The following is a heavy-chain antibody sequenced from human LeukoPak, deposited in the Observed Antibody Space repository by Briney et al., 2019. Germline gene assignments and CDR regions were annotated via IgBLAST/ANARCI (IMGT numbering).Heavy chain of an antibody. Sequence: GRSLRLSCAASGFTFSRYAMHWVRQAPGKGLEWVGRIKSKTDGGTIDYAAPVKGRFTISRDDSKDTLFLQMNSLKTEDTAVYYCTTDLSELDDSGYYAKYFHHWGQGTLVSVSS. J-gene: IGHJ1*01. V-gene: IGHV3-15*01. CDR2: IKSKTDGGTI. CDR1: GFTFSRYA. D-gene: IGHD3-22*01. CDR3: TTDLSELDDSGYYAKYFHH.